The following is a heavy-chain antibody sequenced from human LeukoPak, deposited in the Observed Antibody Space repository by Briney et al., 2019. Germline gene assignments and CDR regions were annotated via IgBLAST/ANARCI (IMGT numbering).Heavy chain of an antibody. D-gene: IGHD3-22*01. V-gene: IGHV1-24*01. J-gene: IGHJ5*02. CDR1: GGTFSSYA. CDR3: ATDYYDSSGRNWFDP. CDR2: FDPEDGET. Sequence: ASVKVSCKASGGTFSSYAISWVRQAPGQGLEWMGGFDPEDGETIYAQKFQGRVTMTEDTSTDTAYMELSSLRSEDTAVYYCATDYYDSSGRNWFDPWGQGTLVTVSS.